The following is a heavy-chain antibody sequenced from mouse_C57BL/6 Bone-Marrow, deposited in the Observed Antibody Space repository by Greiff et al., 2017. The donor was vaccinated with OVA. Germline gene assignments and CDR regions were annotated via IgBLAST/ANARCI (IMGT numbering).Heavy chain of an antibody. Sequence: EVMLVESGGGLVQPGGSMKLSCAASGFTFSDAWMDWVRQSPEKGLEWVAEIRNKANNHATYYAESVKGRFTISRDDSKSSVYLQMNSLRAEDTGIYYCTGPMVTTEFAYWGQGTLVTVSA. CDR2: IRNKANNHAT. D-gene: IGHD2-2*01. V-gene: IGHV6-6*01. CDR1: GFTFSDAW. J-gene: IGHJ3*01. CDR3: TGPMVTTEFAY.